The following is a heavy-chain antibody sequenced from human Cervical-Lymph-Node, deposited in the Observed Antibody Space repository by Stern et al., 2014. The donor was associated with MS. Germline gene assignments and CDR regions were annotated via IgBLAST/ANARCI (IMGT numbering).Heavy chain of an antibody. Sequence: DQLVESGGGVVQPGRSLRLSCAASGFTFSSYGMHWVRQAPGKGLEWGAVIWYDGSNKYYADSVQGRFTISRDNSKTTLYLQMNSLRAEDTAVYYCARDRGWERDAFDIWGQGTMVTVSS. J-gene: IGHJ3*02. CDR2: IWYDGSNK. D-gene: IGHD1-26*01. CDR1: GFTFSSYG. CDR3: ARDRGWERDAFDI. V-gene: IGHV3-33*01.